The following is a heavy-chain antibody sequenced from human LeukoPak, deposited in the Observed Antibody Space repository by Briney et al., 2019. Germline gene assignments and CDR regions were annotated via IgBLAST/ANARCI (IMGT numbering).Heavy chain of an antibody. CDR2: IYYSGST. V-gene: IGHV4-59*08. CDR3: ARQNRDGYNYLDY. J-gene: IGHJ4*02. CDR1: GGSISSYY. D-gene: IGHD5-24*01. Sequence: PSETLSLTCTVSGGSISSYYWSWIRQPPGKGLEWIGYIYYSGSTNYNPSLKSRVTISVDTSKNQFSLKQSSVTAADTAVYYCARQNRDGYNYLDYWGQGTLVTVSS.